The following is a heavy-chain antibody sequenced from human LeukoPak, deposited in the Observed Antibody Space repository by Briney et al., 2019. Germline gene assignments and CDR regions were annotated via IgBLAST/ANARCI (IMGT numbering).Heavy chain of an antibody. CDR1: GYRFTSYW. J-gene: IGHJ3*02. V-gene: IGHV5-51*01. CDR3: ARRTEVTSRAFDI. Sequence: GESLKLSCQGSGYRFTSYWVAWVRQMPGKGLEWMGNIYPGYSNTGYRPYVQGQLTSSADKSISTTYLEWSSLKASDTAMYYWARRTEVTSRAFDIWGQGTMVTVSS. CDR2: IYPGYSNT. D-gene: IGHD4-23*01.